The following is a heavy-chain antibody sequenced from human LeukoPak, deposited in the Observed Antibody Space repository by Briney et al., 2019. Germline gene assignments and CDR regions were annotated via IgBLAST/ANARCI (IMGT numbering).Heavy chain of an antibody. CDR1: GGSISSGDSY. J-gene: IGHJ4*02. V-gene: IGHV4-30-4*01. CDR3: ARSRIAARPVDY. CDR2: IYHSGST. Sequence: SETLSLTCTVSGGSISSGDSYWNWIRQPPGKGLEWIGHIYHSGSTYCNPSLKSRVSISVDTSKDQFSLKLSAVTAADTAVYYCARSRIAARPVDYWGQGTLVTVSS. D-gene: IGHD6-6*01.